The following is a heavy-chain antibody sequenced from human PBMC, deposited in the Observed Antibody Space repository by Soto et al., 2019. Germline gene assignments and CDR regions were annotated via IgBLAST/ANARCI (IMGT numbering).Heavy chain of an antibody. CDR3: ARGFSGRLDY. Sequence: LSLTCAVSGGSISSGGYSWSWIRQPPGKGLEWIGYIYHSGSTYYNPSLKSRVTISVDRSKNQFSLKLSSVTAADTAVYYCARGFSGRLDYWGQGTLVTVS. D-gene: IGHD3-10*01. CDR2: IYHSGST. V-gene: IGHV4-30-2*01. CDR1: GGSISSGGYS. J-gene: IGHJ4*02.